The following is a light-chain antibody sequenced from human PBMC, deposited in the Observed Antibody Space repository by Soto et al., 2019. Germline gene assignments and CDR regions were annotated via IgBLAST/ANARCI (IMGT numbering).Light chain of an antibody. CDR3: QQANSFPLT. J-gene: IGKJ4*01. CDR1: QGISGW. V-gene: IGKV1-12*01. CDR2: AAS. Sequence: DIQITQSRSCVSASVGDRVTFTCRADQGISGWLAWYQQKRGXXPXPXXYAASSLHSGVPSRFSGSGSGTDFTLTISSLQPGDFATYYGQQANSFPLTFGGGTKVDIK.